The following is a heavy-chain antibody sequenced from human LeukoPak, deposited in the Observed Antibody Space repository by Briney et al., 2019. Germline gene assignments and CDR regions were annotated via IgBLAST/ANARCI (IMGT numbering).Heavy chain of an antibody. CDR3: ARRYYGSGSNSYYYYYMDV. CDR2: INSDGSST. J-gene: IGHJ6*03. D-gene: IGHD3-10*01. Sequence: GGSLRLSCAASGFTFSSYWMHWVRQAPGKGLVWVSRINSDGSSTSYADSVKGRFTISRDNAKNTLYLQMNSLRAEDTAVYYCARRYYGSGSNSYYYYYMDVWGKGTTVTISS. CDR1: GFTFSSYW. V-gene: IGHV3-74*01.